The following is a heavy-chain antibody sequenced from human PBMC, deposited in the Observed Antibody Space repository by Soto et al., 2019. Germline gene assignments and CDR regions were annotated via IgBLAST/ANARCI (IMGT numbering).Heavy chain of an antibody. Sequence: EVQLLESGGGLVQPGGSLRLSCAASGFTFITLAMTWFPQAPGKGLEWVSAISGSGDNTYYADSVKGRFTMSRDNSKSTLYLQMNSLRGDDTAVYHCAKGRGVLFYFDQWGQGTLVTVSS. V-gene: IGHV3-23*01. D-gene: IGHD2-21*01. J-gene: IGHJ4*02. CDR3: AKGRGVLFYFDQ. CDR2: ISGSGDNT. CDR1: GFTFITLA.